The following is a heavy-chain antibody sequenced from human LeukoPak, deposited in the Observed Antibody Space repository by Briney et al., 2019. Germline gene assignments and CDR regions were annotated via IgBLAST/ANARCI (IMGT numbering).Heavy chain of an antibody. D-gene: IGHD4-23*01. Sequence: GGSLRLSCAASGFTFSSYGMHWVRQAPGKGLEWVAVISYDGSNKYYADSVKGRFTISRDNSKNTLYLQMNSLRAEDTAVYYCASMVTPVDAFDIWGQGTMVTVSS. CDR3: ASMVTPVDAFDI. J-gene: IGHJ3*02. V-gene: IGHV3-30*03. CDR2: ISYDGSNK. CDR1: GFTFSSYG.